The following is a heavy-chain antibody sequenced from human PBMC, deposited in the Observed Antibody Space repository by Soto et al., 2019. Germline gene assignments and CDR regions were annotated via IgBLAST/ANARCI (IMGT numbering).Heavy chain of an antibody. J-gene: IGHJ3*02. CDR1: GFTFSGSA. D-gene: IGHD4-17*01. CDR2: IRSKGNNYAI. V-gene: IGHV3-73*01. CDR3: TRHRIIWANHMTSVVSKDGFDI. Sequence: GGSLRLSCAASGFTFSGSAMHWVRQASGKGLEWVGRIRSKGNNYAIAYAASVTGRFTVSRDDSKNMAYLQINSLKIEDTAIYFCTRHRIIWANHMTSVVSKDGFDIWGQGTMVTVSS.